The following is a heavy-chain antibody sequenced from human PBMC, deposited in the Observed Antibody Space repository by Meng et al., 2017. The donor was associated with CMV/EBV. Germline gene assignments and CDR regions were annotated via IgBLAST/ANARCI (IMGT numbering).Heavy chain of an antibody. CDR3: ARSRGNPHYFYY. V-gene: IGHV4-39*06. CDR1: AASNTISSFS. J-gene: IGHJ4*02. Sequence: LAVTFSVSAASNTISSFSFGWSRQPTGKWLEWIGSIYYNGSTHYYPHLKIRLTISVDTSTDHFALKLSTMTAADTAVYYCARSRGNPHYFYYWGQGTLVTVSS. D-gene: IGHD1-14*01. CDR2: IYYNGST.